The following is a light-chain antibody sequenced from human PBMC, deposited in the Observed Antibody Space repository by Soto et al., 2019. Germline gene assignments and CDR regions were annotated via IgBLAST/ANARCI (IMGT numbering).Light chain of an antibody. CDR2: EVS. CDR3: SSYAGSNNFCV. CDR1: SSDVGAYNF. J-gene: IGLJ1*01. Sequence: QSALTQPPSASGSPGQSVTISCTGTSSDVGAYNFVSWYQQHPGKAPKLLIYEVSERPSGVPDRFSASKSGNTASLTVSGLQADDEADYYCSSYAGSNNFCVFGTGTKLTVL. V-gene: IGLV2-8*01.